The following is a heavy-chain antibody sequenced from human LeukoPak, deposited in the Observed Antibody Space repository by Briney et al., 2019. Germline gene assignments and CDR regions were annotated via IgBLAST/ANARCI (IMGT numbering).Heavy chain of an antibody. Sequence: PGGSLRLSCAASRFIFSDYYMSWIRQAPGKGLEWVSYISSSGSSTYYADSAKGRFTTSRDNARNSLYLQMNSLRAEDTAVYYCARDDRCDTTSRYTNYYYGTDVWGQGTTVTVSS. D-gene: IGHD2-2*02. CDR2: ISSSGSST. J-gene: IGHJ6*02. V-gene: IGHV3-11*01. CDR3: ARDDRCDTTSRYTNYYYGTDV. CDR1: RFIFSDYY.